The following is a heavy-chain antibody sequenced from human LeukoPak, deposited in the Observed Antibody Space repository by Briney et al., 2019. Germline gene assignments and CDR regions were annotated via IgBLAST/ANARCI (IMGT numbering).Heavy chain of an antibody. J-gene: IGHJ6*04. V-gene: IGHV3-30*18. CDR3: AKTPRGDSYYGVDV. Sequence: GRSLRLSCAASGFTFSIYGMHWARQAPGKGLECVAVISYDGSNKYYADSVKGRFTISRDNSKNTLYLQMNSLRAEDPAVYYCAKTPRGDSYYGVDVWGKGTTVTVSS. CDR2: ISYDGSNK. D-gene: IGHD3-16*01. CDR1: GFTFSIYG.